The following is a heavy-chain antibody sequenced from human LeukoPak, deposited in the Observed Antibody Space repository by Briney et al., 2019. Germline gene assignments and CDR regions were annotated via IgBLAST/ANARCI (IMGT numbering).Heavy chain of an antibody. CDR3: AKGANDFWSGYYLDY. CDR2: ISGSGGST. J-gene: IGHJ4*02. Sequence: GGSLRLSCAASGFTFSSYAMTWVRQAPGKGLEWVSAISGSGGSTYYADSVKGRFTISRDNSKNTLYLQMNSLRAEDTAVYYCAKGANDFWSGYYLDYWGQGTLVTVSS. D-gene: IGHD3-3*01. V-gene: IGHV3-23*01. CDR1: GFTFSSYA.